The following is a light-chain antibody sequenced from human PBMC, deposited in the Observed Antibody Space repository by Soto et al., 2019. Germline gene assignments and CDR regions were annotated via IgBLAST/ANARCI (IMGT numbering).Light chain of an antibody. CDR1: SSNIESNT. Sequence: QSVLTQSPSASGTPGQGVTISCSGSSSNIESNTVNWYQQLPGTAPKLLIYSNNQRPSGVPDRFSGSKSGTSASLAISGLQSGDEADYYCAAWDDSLNAYVFGTGTKVTVL. J-gene: IGLJ1*01. V-gene: IGLV1-44*01. CDR2: SNN. CDR3: AAWDDSLNAYV.